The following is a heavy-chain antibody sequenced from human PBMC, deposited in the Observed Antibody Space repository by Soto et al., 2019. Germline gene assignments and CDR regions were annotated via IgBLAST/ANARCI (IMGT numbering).Heavy chain of an antibody. D-gene: IGHD1-1*01. CDR2: IWYDGSNK. CDR1: GFTFSSYG. CDR3: ASEPYGTLYDYFQH. Sequence: QVQLVESGGGVVQPGRSLRLSCAASGFTFSSYGMHWVRQAPGKGLEWVAVIWYDGSNKYYADSVKGRFTISRDNSKNTLYLQRNSLRAEDTAVYYCASEPYGTLYDYFQHWGQGTLVTVSS. J-gene: IGHJ1*01. V-gene: IGHV3-33*01.